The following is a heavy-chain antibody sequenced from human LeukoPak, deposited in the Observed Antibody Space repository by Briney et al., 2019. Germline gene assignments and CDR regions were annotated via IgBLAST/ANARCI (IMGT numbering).Heavy chain of an antibody. J-gene: IGHJ4*02. CDR1: GGSISSSSYY. V-gene: IGHV4-39*01. CDR3: ATHPVYGDYYSDY. D-gene: IGHD4-17*01. CDR2: IYYRGST. Sequence: SETLSLTCSVSGGSISSSSYYWGWIRQPPGKGLEWIGSIYYRGSTYYNPSLKSRVTISVDTSKNQFSLKVSSVTAADTAVFYCATHPVYGDYYSDYWGQGTLVTVSS.